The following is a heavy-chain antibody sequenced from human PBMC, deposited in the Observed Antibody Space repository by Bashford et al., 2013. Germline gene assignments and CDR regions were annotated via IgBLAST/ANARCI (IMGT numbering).Heavy chain of an antibody. D-gene: IGHD5-18*01. CDR1: GGVLQWLL. J-gene: IGHJ5*02. CDR2: INHSGST. CDR3: ARNTARGYSYGRLDL. V-gene: IGHV4-34*01. Sequence: SETLSLTCAVYGGVLQWLLLELDPPAPQGRGLEWIGEINHSGSTNYNPSLKSRVTISVDTSKNQFSLKLSSVTAADTAVYYCARNTARGYSYGRLDLWGQGTPGHPVSS.